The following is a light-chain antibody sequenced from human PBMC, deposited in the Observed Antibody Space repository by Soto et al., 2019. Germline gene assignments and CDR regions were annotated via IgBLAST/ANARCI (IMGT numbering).Light chain of an antibody. CDR1: SSDVGSGSHNL. CDR3: CSYAGRFTYV. CDR2: EGS. Sequence: QSALTQPAPVSGSPGQSITISCTGTSSDVGSGSHNLVSWYQQRPGKVPKLMIYEGSKRPSGVSNRFSGSKSGYTASLTISGLQAEDVADYFCCSYAGRFTYVFGTGTKVTVL. J-gene: IGLJ1*01. V-gene: IGLV2-23*01.